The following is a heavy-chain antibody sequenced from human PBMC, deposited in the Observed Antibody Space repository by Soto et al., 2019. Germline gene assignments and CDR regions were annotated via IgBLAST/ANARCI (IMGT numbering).Heavy chain of an antibody. J-gene: IGHJ3*02. V-gene: IGHV4-34*01. CDR2: INHSGSN. Sequence: SETLSLTCVVSGGSLSTYYYNWIRQSPGKGLEWIGEINHSGSNNYSPSLKSRVTMSLDTSKNQFSLKLTSVTAADTAVYYCARGGSNDWQVAFDIWGQGTMVTVSS. CDR1: GGSLSTYY. D-gene: IGHD3-9*01. CDR3: ARGGSNDWQVAFDI.